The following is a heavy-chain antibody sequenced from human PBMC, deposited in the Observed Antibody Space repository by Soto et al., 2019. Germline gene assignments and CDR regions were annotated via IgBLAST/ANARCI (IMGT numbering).Heavy chain of an antibody. CDR1: VYNFGDYW. Sequence: SLKISCKGSVYNFGDYWIGWVRHRPGKGLELMGSFYPGDSDTRYSPSFQGQVTMSGDKSSSTAYLHWGSLKASDTAIYYCGRPVLQGYGSYDSPLELWRQGILVSGPS. CDR3: GRPVLQGYGSYDSPLEL. D-gene: IGHD5-12*01. J-gene: IGHJ5*02. CDR2: FYPGDSDT. V-gene: IGHV5-51*01.